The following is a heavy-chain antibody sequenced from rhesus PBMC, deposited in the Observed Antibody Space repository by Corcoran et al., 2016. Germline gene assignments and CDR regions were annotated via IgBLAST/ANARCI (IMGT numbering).Heavy chain of an antibody. CDR2: SNRGSGGQ. D-gene: IGHD2-39*01. CDR1: GFTFSDYY. CDR3: VRDCRTGFDY. J-gene: IGHJ4*01. V-gene: IGHV3-178*01. Sequence: EVQLVESGGGLAKPGGSLSLSGAAAGFTFSDYYMIWVRQAPGKGLEWVSRSNRGSGGQHYPKSVESRFTISRKNPHNTGFLQMDIRGPEDTDVYYCVRDCRTGFDYWGEGVLVTVSS.